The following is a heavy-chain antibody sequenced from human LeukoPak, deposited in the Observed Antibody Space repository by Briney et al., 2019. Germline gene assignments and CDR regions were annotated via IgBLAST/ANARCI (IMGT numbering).Heavy chain of an antibody. D-gene: IGHD3-22*01. CDR2: IFYTGSI. J-gene: IGHJ5*02. CDR3: ARSYSASYDSPAGWSDP. CDR1: GGSISNYY. V-gene: IGHV4-59*08. Sequence: NPSETLSLTCTVSGGSISNYYWSWIRQPPGKGLEWIGYIFYTGSINYNPSLRGRVTISVDTSKSQFSLRLSSVTAADTAVYYCARSYSASYDSPAGWSDPWGQGTLVTVSS.